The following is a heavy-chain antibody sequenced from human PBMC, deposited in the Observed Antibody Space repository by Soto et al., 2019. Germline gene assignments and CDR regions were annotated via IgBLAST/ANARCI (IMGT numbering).Heavy chain of an antibody. Sequence: SETLSLTCTVSGDSISSNIFYWGWIRQPPGKGLEWIGSMYYSGSTYYNPSLKSRVTISVDTSKSQFSLKLSSVTAADTAVYYCARAPDSWGQGTLVTVSS. CDR2: MYYSGST. CDR3: ARAPDS. CDR1: GDSISSNIFY. V-gene: IGHV4-39*01. J-gene: IGHJ4*02.